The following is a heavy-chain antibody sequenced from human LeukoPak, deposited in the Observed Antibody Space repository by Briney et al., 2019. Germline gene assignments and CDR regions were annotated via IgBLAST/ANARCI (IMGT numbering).Heavy chain of an antibody. J-gene: IGHJ4*02. D-gene: IGHD6-13*01. CDR3: AKPAPGYSSSWYFGFGY. CDR1: GFTFSSYA. V-gene: IGHV3-23*01. CDR2: LSGSGGST. Sequence: GGSLRLSCAASGFTFSSYAMSWVRQAPGKGLEWVSTLSGSGGSTYYADSVKGRFTISRDNSKNTLYLQMNSLRAEDTAVYYCAKPAPGYSSSWYFGFGYWGQGTLATVSS.